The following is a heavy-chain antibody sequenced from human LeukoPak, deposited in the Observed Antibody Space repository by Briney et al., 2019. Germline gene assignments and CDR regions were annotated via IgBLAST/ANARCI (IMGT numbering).Heavy chain of an antibody. J-gene: IGHJ5*02. D-gene: IGHD2-2*01. Sequence: PSETLSLTCTVSGGSISSYYWSWIRQPPGKGLEWIGYIYYSGSTNYNPSLKSRVTISVDTSKNQFSLKLSSVTAADTAVYYCARDSSTSDIPWGNSFDPWGQGTLVTVSS. CDR3: ARDSSTSDIPWGNSFDP. CDR2: IYYSGST. V-gene: IGHV4-59*01. CDR1: GGSISSYY.